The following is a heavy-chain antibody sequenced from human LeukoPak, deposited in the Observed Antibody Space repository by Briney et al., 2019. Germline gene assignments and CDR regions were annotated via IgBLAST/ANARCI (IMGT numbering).Heavy chain of an antibody. V-gene: IGHV4-59*01. D-gene: IGHD5-18*01. CDR2: IYYSGST. J-gene: IGHJ4*02. CDR1: GGPISSYY. CDR3: ARGSYIYGHPPSLDY. Sequence: SETLSLTCTVSGGPISSYYWSWIRQPPGKGLEWIGYIYYSGSTNYNPSLNSRVTISVDTSKNQFSLKLSSVTAADTAVYYCARGSYIYGHPPSLDYWGQGTLVTVSS.